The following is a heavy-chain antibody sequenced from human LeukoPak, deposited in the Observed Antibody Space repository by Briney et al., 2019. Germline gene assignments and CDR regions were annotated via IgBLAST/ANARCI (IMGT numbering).Heavy chain of an antibody. J-gene: IGHJ6*03. CDR3: ARGSARVATRYYYYMDV. V-gene: IGHV4-34*01. D-gene: IGHD2-15*01. CDR2: INHSGST. Sequence: SETLSLTCAVYGGSFSGYYWSWIRQPPGKGLEWIGEINHSGSTNYNPSLKSRVTISVDTSKNQFSLKLGSVTAADTAVYYCARGSARVATRYYYYMDVWGKGTTVTVSS. CDR1: GGSFSGYY.